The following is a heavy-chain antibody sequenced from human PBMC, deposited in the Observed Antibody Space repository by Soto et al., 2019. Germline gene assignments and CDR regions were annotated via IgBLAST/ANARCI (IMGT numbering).Heavy chain of an antibody. CDR3: ARGGSYGDFFDY. CDR1: GFSMSSNY. CDR2: IYYTGST. D-gene: IGHD4-17*01. J-gene: IGHJ4*02. V-gene: IGHV4-59*01. Sequence: PSVTLSLTCTVSGFSMSSNYWTWIRQSPGKGLEWIGYIYYTGSTKYNPSLQSRVTISLDTSKNQFSLRLTSVTSADTAVYYCARGGSYGDFFDYWGQGAQVTVSS.